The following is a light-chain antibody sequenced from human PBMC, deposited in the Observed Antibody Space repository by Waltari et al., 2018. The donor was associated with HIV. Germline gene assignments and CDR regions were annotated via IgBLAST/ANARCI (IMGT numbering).Light chain of an antibody. J-gene: IGKJ1*01. CDR2: WAF. V-gene: IGKV4-1*01. CDR1: QSVLSRSNNENS. Sequence: DIVMTQSPDSLAVSLGERATINCKSSQSVLSRSNNENSLAWYQQKPGQPPKLLIYWAFTRDSGVPDRFSGSGSGTDFSLTISSLQAEDVAVYYCQQYYSSPRTFGQGTKVEIK. CDR3: QQYYSSPRT.